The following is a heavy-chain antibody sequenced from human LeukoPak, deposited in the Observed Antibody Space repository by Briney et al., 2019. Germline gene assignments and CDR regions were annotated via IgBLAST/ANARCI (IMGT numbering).Heavy chain of an antibody. Sequence: RASVKVSCKASGYTFTGSYMHWVRQAPGQGLEWMGWVNPNSGGTNYAQKFQGRVTMTRDTSISTAYMELSRLTSDDTAVYYCARGTGEGYTYGRYYFDYWGQGTLVTVSS. D-gene: IGHD5-18*01. CDR1: GYTFTGSY. CDR3: ARGTGEGYTYGRYYFDY. CDR2: VNPNSGGT. J-gene: IGHJ4*02. V-gene: IGHV1-2*02.